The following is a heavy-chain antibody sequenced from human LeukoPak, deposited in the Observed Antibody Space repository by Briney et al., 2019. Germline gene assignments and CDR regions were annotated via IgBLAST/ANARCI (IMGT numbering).Heavy chain of an antibody. J-gene: IGHJ4*02. CDR1: GFTFSNAW. CDR2: IKSKTDGGTT. Sequence: GGSLRLSCAASGFTFSNAWMSWVRQAPGKGPEWVGRIKSKTDGGTTDYAAPVKGRFTISRDDSKNTLYLQMNSLKTEDTAVYYCTTARINYYDSSGYPYWGQGTLVTVSS. V-gene: IGHV3-15*01. CDR3: TTARINYYDSSGYPY. D-gene: IGHD3-22*01.